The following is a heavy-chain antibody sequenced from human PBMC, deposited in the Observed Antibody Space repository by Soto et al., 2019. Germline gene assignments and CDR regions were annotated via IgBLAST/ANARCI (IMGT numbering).Heavy chain of an antibody. D-gene: IGHD2-21*02. J-gene: IGHJ6*02. CDR3: ARATAAADAIGYGLDV. V-gene: IGHV4-4*02. Sequence: QVQLQESGPGLVKPSGTLSLSCAVSGDSISRRNWWSWVRQSPGQGLEWIGEIHHSGSTNYNLSRTSRVTISIDKPTSHFSPSLTSVTAADTAVYYCARATAAADAIGYGLDVWGQGNAVTVS. CDR2: IHHSGST. CDR1: GDSISRRNW.